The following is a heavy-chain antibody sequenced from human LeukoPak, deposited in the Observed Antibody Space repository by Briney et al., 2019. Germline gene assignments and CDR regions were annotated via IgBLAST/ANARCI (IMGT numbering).Heavy chain of an antibody. J-gene: IGHJ5*02. V-gene: IGHV4-59*01. CDR1: GGSISSYY. Sequence: SETLSLTCTVSGGSISSYYWSWIRQPPGKGLEWIGYIYYSGGTNYNPSLKSRVTISVDTSKNQFSLKLSSVTAADTAVYYCAREGAYNWFDPWGQGTLVTVSS. CDR2: IYYSGGT. D-gene: IGHD1-26*01. CDR3: AREGAYNWFDP.